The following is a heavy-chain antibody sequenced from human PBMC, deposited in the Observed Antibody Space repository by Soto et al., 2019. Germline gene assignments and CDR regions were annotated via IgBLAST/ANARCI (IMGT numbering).Heavy chain of an antibody. V-gene: IGHV3-30*03. Sequence: PGGSLRLSCAASGFTFSSYGMHWVRQAPGKGLEWVAVISYDGSNKYYADSVKGRFTISRDNSKNTLYLQMNSLRAEDTAVYYCATGFLEWLSHDYWGQGTLVTVSS. CDR3: ATGFLEWLSHDY. D-gene: IGHD3-3*01. J-gene: IGHJ4*02. CDR2: ISYDGSNK. CDR1: GFTFSSYG.